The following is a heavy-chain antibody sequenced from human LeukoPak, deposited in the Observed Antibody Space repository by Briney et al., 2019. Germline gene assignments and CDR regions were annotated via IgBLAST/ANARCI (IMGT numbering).Heavy chain of an antibody. CDR3: ARPSVGFDP. CDR2: VSYDGNNK. V-gene: IGHV3-30-3*01. Sequence: PGGSLRLSCAASGFTFSSYAMHWVRQAPGKGLEWVAVVSYDGNNKYYRASVKGRFTISRDNSNNTLFLQMNSLRAEDTAVYYCARPSVGFDPWGQGTLVTVSS. J-gene: IGHJ5*02. CDR1: GFTFSSYA.